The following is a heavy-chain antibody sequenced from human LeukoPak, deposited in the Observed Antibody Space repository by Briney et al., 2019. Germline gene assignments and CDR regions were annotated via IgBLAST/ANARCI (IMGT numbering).Heavy chain of an antibody. CDR2: IYHSGRT. CDR1: GYSISSGYY. CDR3: ARDRSALLWFGEFSLPNWFDP. J-gene: IGHJ5*02. D-gene: IGHD3-10*01. V-gene: IGHV4-38-2*02. Sequence: SETLSLTCTVSGYSISSGYYWGWIRQPPGKGLEWIGSIYHSGRTYYNPSLKSRVTISVDTSKNQFSLKLSSVTAADTAVYYCARDRSALLWFGEFSLPNWFDPWGQGTLVTVSS.